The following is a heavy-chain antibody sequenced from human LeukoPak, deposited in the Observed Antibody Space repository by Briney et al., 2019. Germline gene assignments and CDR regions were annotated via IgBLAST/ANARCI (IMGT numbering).Heavy chain of an antibody. V-gene: IGHV3-33*01. D-gene: IGHD6-13*01. CDR3: ARDAGQQLDYFDY. J-gene: IGHJ4*02. CDR1: GFTFSSYG. Sequence: PGGSLRLSCAASGFTFSSYGMHWVRQAPGKGLEWVAVIWYDGSNKYYAASVKGRFTISRDNSKNTLYLQMNSLRAEDTAVYYCARDAGQQLDYFDYWGQGTLVTVSS. CDR2: IWYDGSNK.